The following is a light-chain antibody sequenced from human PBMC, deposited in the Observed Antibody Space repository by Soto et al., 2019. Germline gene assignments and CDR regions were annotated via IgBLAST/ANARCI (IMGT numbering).Light chain of an antibody. CDR1: QFINNY. V-gene: IGKV1-39*01. CDR2: AAS. J-gene: IGKJ4*01. CDR3: QQSWSVPLT. Sequence: DIQMTQSPSSLSASVGDRVTITCRARQFINNYLNWYRRKPGEAPKLLIFAASTLHSGVASRFSGSGSGTDFTLTISSLQPEDFATYYCQQSWSVPLTFGGGTKVEIK.